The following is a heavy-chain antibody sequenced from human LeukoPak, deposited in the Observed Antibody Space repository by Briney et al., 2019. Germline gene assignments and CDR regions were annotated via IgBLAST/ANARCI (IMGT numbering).Heavy chain of an antibody. Sequence: SETLSLTCTVSGGSISSYYWSWIRQPAGKGLEWIGRIYTSGSTNYNPSLKSRVTMSVDTSKNQFSLKLSSVTAADTTVYYCARDRTTVTTPNYYYYYMDVWGKGTTVTISS. CDR3: ARDRTTVTTPNYYYYYMDV. J-gene: IGHJ6*03. CDR1: GGSISSYY. D-gene: IGHD4-17*01. V-gene: IGHV4-4*07. CDR2: IYTSGST.